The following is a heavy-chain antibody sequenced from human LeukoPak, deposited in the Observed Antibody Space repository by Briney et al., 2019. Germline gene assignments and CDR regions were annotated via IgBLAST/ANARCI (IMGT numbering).Heavy chain of an antibody. J-gene: IGHJ4*02. Sequence: ASVKVSCKASGYAFTSYDINWVRQATGQGLEWMGWMNPNSGNTGYAQKFQGRVTMTRNTSISTAYMELSSLRSEDTAVYYCAIGYSYGPYYFDYWGQGTLVTVSS. D-gene: IGHD5-18*01. V-gene: IGHV1-8*01. CDR2: MNPNSGNT. CDR3: AIGYSYGPYYFDY. CDR1: GYAFTSYD.